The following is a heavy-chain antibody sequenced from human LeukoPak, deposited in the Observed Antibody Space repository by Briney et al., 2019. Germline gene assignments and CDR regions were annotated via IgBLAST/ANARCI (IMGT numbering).Heavy chain of an antibody. Sequence: SETLSLTCTVSGGSISSSSYYWGWIRQPPGKGLEWIGSIYHSGNTYDNPSLKSRVIVSMDTSKNQFSLRLNSVTAADTAVYYCARVPAAHYWFDPWGQGTLVTVSS. V-gene: IGHV4-39*07. CDR1: GGSISSSSYY. CDR2: IYHSGNT. J-gene: IGHJ5*02. D-gene: IGHD2-2*01. CDR3: ARVPAAHYWFDP.